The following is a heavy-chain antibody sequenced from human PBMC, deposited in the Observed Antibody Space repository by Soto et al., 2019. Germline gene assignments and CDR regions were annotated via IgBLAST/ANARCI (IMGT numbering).Heavy chain of an antibody. D-gene: IGHD2-15*01. CDR2: ISGSGGST. J-gene: IGHJ4*02. V-gene: IGHV3-23*01. CDR1: GFTFSSYA. CDR3: AKVGPPRSYCSGCSCYADY. Sequence: PGGSLRLSCAASGFTFSSYAMSWVRQAPGKGLEWVSAISGSGGSTYYADSVKGRFTISRDNSKNTLYLQMNSLRAEDTAVYYCAKVGPPRSYCSGCSCYADYWGQGTLVTVS.